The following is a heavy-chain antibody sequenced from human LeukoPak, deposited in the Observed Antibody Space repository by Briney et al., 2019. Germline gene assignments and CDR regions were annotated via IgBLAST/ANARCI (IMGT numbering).Heavy chain of an antibody. CDR2: INPNSGGT. Sequence: ASVKVSCKASGYTFTGYYMHWVRQAPGQGLEWMGRINPNSGGTNYAQKFQGRVTMTRDTSISTAYMELSRLRSDDTAVYYCARSLAREDTADTFDYCGQGTVVTVSS. D-gene: IGHD5-18*01. V-gene: IGHV1-2*06. J-gene: IGHJ4*02. CDR1: GYTFTGYY. CDR3: ARSLAREDTADTFDY.